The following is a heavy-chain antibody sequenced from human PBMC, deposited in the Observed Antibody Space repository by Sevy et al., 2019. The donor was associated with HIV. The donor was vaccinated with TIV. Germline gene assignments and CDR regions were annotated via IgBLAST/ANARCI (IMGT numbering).Heavy chain of an antibody. CDR2: ISHNGKNK. J-gene: IGHJ4*02. CDR1: GFTFSSYG. CDR3: ARESVPYSSGGYTFDY. V-gene: IGHV3-30*03. Sequence: GGSLRLSCAASGFTFSSYGIHWVRQAPGKGLEWVAVISHNGKNKYHAESVKGRLTISRDNSKNTRYLQMNSLRVEDTATYYCARESVPYSSGGYTFDYWGQGTLVTVSS. D-gene: IGHD3-10*01.